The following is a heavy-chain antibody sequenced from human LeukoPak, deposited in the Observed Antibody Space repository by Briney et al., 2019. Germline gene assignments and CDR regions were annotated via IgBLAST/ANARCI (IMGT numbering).Heavy chain of an antibody. CDR3: VRYRDGEYDF. J-gene: IGHJ4*02. D-gene: IGHD4-17*01. Sequence: GGSLRLSCAGSGFIFSTHWMIWVRQAPGKGLEWVDNIKQDGSEKYYVDSVKGRFTISRDNTKSSMYLEMNSLRAEDTAVYYCVRYRDGEYDFWGQGTLVTVSS. V-gene: IGHV3-7*01. CDR1: GFIFSTHW. CDR2: IKQDGSEK.